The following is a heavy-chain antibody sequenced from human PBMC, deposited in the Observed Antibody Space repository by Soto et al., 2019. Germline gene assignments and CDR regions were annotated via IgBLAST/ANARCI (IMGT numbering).Heavy chain of an antibody. CDR3: AKRRGAGGHFDY. J-gene: IGHJ4*02. V-gene: IGHV3-23*01. CDR1: GFTFSTYA. Sequence: EVELLESGGSLVQPEGSLRLSCAASGFTFSTYAMGWVRQAPGKGLEWVSVVSSGGGTHYADSVKGRFTVSRDNSKNTLSLQMNSLRADDTAVYYCAKRRGAGGHFDYWGQGALVTVSS. D-gene: IGHD2-15*01. CDR2: VSSGGGT.